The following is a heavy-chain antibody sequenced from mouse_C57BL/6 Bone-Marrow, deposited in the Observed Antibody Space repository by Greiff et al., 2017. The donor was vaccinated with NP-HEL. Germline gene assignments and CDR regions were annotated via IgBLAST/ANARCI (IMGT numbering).Heavy chain of an antibody. CDR2: ISDGGSYT. J-gene: IGHJ1*03. CDR1: GFTFSSYA. D-gene: IGHD1-1*01. CDR3: ARDRGTVVAEGYFDV. Sequence: EVKVVESGGGLVKPGGSLKLSCAASGFTFSSYAMSWVRQTPEKRLEWVATISDGGSYTYYPDNVKGRFTISRDNAKNNLYLQMSHLKSEDTAMYYCARDRGTVVAEGYFDVWGTGTTVTVSS. V-gene: IGHV5-4*01.